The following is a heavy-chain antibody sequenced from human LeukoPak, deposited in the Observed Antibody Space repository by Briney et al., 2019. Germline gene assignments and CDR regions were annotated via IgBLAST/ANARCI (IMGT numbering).Heavy chain of an antibody. J-gene: IGHJ4*02. CDR3: ARQNPSGSYGYYFDY. Sequence: PSETLSLTCTVSGGSIISYYWSWIRQPPGKGLEWIGYIYYSGSTNYNPSLKSRVTTSVDTSKNQFSLKLSSVTAADTAVYYCARQNPSGSYGYYFDYWGQGTLVTVSS. CDR1: GGSIISYY. V-gene: IGHV4-59*08. D-gene: IGHD1-26*01. CDR2: IYYSGST.